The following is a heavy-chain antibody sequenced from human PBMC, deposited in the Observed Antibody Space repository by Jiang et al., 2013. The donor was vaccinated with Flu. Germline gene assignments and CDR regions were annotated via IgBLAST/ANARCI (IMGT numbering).Heavy chain of an antibody. D-gene: IGHD2-15*01. Sequence: VQLLESGGGLELPGGSLRLSCAASGFTFSSYAMNWVRQAPGKGLEWVSVIAGSGRTTYYADSVKGRFTISRDNSKNTLYLQMNSLRAEDTAVYYCAKDMGGGSRYPGCWYFDLWAVAPWSLSPQ. CDR3: AKDMGGGSRYPGCWYFDL. CDR2: IAGSGRTT. V-gene: IGHV3-23*01. J-gene: IGHJ2*01. CDR1: GFTFSSYA.